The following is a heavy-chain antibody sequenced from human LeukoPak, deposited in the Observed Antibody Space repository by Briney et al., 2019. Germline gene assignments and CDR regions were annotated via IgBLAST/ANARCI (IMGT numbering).Heavy chain of an antibody. CDR3: TRDNGGDWYAFDI. V-gene: IGHV4-4*07. J-gene: IGHJ3*02. CDR2: IYTSGST. CDR1: GGSISSYN. Sequence: PSETLSLTCTGSGGSISSYNWSWIRQPAGKGLEWIGRIYTSGSTNYNPSLKSRVTMSVDTSKNQFSLKLSSVNAADTALYYCTRDNGGDWYAFDIWGQGTVVTVSS. D-gene: IGHD2-21*02.